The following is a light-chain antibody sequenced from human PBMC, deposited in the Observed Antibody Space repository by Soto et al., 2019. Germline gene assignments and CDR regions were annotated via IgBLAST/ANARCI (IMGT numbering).Light chain of an antibody. Sequence: DNQMPPSPSSLSATVGDSVTITCRASQSISSYLNWYQQKPGRAPKLLIYAASSLQRGVPSRFSGSGSGTEFTLTISSLQSEDFAVYYCQQYNNWPITFGQGTRLEI. V-gene: IGKV1-39*01. CDR2: AAS. J-gene: IGKJ5*01. CDR1: QSISSY. CDR3: QQYNNWPIT.